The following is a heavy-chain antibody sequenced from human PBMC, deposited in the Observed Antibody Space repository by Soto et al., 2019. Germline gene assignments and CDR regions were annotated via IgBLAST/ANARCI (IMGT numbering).Heavy chain of an antibody. V-gene: IGHV4-39*01. D-gene: IGHD5-12*01. CDR3: QSYVDIVATLVRDYYYGMDV. CDR1: GGSISSSSYY. J-gene: IGHJ6*02. Sequence: SETLSLTCTVSGGSISSSSYYWGWIRQPPXKGLEWIGSIYYSGSTYYNPSLKSRVTISVDTSKNQFSLKLSSVTAADTAVYYCQSYVDIVATLVRDYYYGMDVWGQGTTVTVFS. CDR2: IYYSGST.